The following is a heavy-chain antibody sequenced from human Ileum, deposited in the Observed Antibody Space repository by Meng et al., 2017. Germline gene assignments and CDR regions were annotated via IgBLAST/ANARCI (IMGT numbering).Heavy chain of an antibody. J-gene: IGHJ4*02. CDR1: GTW. V-gene: IGHV4-4*02. D-gene: IGHD3-22*01. Sequence: VQLQGSGPGLVKPSGTLSLPCAVSGTWWSWVRQPPGKGLEWIGEIFQSGRTNYNPSLKSRVTISIDKSKSQISLQLSAVTAADTAVYSCATSNDRDVYYLGYWGQGTLVTVSS. CDR2: IFQSGRT. CDR3: ATSNDRDVYYLGY.